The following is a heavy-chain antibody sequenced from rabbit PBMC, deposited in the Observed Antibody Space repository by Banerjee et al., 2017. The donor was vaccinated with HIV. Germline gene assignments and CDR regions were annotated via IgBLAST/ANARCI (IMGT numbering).Heavy chain of an antibody. CDR1: GFSFSSSYY. CDR2: IVTGSSGST. CDR3: ARDLPKTGGDDYDL. V-gene: IGHV1S40*01. D-gene: IGHD6-1*01. Sequence: QSLEESGGDLVKPGASLTLTCTASGFSFSSSYYMCWVRQAPGKGLEWTACIVTGSSGSTYYASWAKGRFTISKTSSTTVTLQMTSLTAADTATYFCARDLPKTGGDDYDLWGQGTLVTVS. J-gene: IGHJ4*01.